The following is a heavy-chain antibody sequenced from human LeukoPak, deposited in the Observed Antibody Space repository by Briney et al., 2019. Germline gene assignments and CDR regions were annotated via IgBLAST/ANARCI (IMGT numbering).Heavy chain of an antibody. CDR1: GLTFSNYA. D-gene: IGHD3-10*01. Sequence: PGGSLRLSCAATGLTFSNYAIQWGRQAPGKGLEWVAFISDDGSRQHYADSVKGRFTISRDNSKNTLNLQMNSLRAEDTAVYYCVKDRTGTYTLDYWGQGTLVTVSS. V-gene: IGHV3-30-3*01. CDR2: ISDDGSRQ. J-gene: IGHJ4*02. CDR3: VKDRTGTYTLDY.